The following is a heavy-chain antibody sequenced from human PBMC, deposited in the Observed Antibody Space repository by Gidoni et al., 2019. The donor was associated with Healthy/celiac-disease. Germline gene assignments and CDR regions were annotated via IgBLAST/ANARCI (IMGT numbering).Heavy chain of an antibody. CDR3: ARGPRRYSGSSPFDY. D-gene: IGHD1-26*01. CDR2: INHSGST. CDR1: GGSFSGYY. Sequence: QVQLQQWGAGLLKPSETLSLTCAVYGGSFSGYYWSWLRQPPGKGLAWIGEINHSGSTNYNPSLKSRVTISVDTSKNQFSLKLSSVTAADTAVYYCARGPRRYSGSSPFDYWGQGTLVTVSS. J-gene: IGHJ4*02. V-gene: IGHV4-34*01.